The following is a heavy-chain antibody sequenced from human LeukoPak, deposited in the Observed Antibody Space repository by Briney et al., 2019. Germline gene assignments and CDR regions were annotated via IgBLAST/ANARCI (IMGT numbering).Heavy chain of an antibody. J-gene: IGHJ4*02. CDR2: ISGSGGGT. CDR1: GFTFSTYT. V-gene: IGHV3-23*01. D-gene: IGHD6-19*01. Sequence: PGGSLRLSCVASGFTFSTYTMNWIRQAPGKGLEWVSAISGSGGGTYYADSVKDRFTISRDYSNNTLYLQMNSLRADDTAVYYCAKVASADAQARLNYWGQGTLVTVSS. CDR3: AKVASADAQARLNY.